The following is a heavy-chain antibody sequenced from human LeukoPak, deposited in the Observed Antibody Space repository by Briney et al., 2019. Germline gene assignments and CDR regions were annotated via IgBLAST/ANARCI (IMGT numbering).Heavy chain of an antibody. CDR1: GGSISSYY. D-gene: IGHD3-10*01. CDR3: ARQTFGVLYFDS. CDR2: IYYSGST. V-gene: IGHV4-59*08. Sequence: SETLSLTCTVSGGSISSYYWSWIRQPPGKGLEWIGYIYYSGSTNYNPSLKSRVTISVDTSKNQFSLKLSSVTAADTAVYYCARQTFGVLYFDSWGQGTLAIVSS. J-gene: IGHJ4*02.